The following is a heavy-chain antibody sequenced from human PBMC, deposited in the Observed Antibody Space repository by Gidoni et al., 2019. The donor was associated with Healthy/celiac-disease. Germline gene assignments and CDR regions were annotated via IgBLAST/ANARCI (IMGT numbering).Heavy chain of an antibody. V-gene: IGHV3-21*01. CDR1: GFTFCSDS. J-gene: IGHJ3*02. Sequence: EVQLVESGGGLVKTGGSLRTSCAASGFTFCSDSMNWVRQAPGKGLEWVSSISSSSSYIYYADSVKGPFTSSRDNAKNSLYLQMNSLRAEDTAVYYCARGGVVVPAALGGNAFDIWGQGTMVTVSS. D-gene: IGHD2-2*01. CDR3: ARGGVVVPAALGGNAFDI. CDR2: ISSSSSYI.